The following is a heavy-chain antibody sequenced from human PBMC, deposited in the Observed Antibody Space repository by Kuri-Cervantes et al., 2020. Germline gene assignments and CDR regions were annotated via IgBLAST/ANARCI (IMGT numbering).Heavy chain of an antibody. CDR1: GFTFSSYG. J-gene: IGHJ4*02. D-gene: IGHD5-18*01. V-gene: IGHV3-30*18. Sequence: GESLKISCAASGFTFSSYGMHWVRQAPGKGLEWVAVISYDGSNKYYADSVKGRFTISRDNSTNTLYLQMNSLRAEDTAVYYCAKDFVDTAMVYYFDYWGQGTLVTVSS. CDR3: AKDFVDTAMVYYFDY. CDR2: ISYDGSNK.